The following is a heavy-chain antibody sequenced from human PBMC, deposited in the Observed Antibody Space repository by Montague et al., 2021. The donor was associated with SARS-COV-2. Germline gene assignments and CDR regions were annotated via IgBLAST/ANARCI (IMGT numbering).Heavy chain of an antibody. D-gene: IGHD1-26*01. CDR3: ARKGSGRSDLAY. Sequence: SETLSLTCIVSGLTVSWDKGAARKRPRPNTSHHSISYADYTWNTKYKPSLKSRVSMSVDKSWNQFSLRLTSVTAADTAIYYCARKGSGRSDLAYWGQGTLVTVSS. V-gene: IGHV4-59*12. CDR1: GLTVSWDKG. J-gene: IGHJ4*02. CDR2: ADYTWNT.